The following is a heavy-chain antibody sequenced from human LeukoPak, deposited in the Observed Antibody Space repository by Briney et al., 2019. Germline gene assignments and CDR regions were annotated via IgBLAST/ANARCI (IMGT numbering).Heavy chain of an antibody. CDR2: IYYSGST. CDR1: GGSISSSSYY. Sequence: SETLSLTCTVSGGSISSSSYYWGWIRQPPGKGLEWIGSIYYSGSTYYNPSLKSRVTISVDTSKNQFSLKLSSVTAADTAVYYCARVSSSSGRSNCYYYYYMDVWGKGTTVTVSS. V-gene: IGHV4-39*07. CDR3: ARVSSSSGRSNCYYYYYMDV. J-gene: IGHJ6*03. D-gene: IGHD6-6*01.